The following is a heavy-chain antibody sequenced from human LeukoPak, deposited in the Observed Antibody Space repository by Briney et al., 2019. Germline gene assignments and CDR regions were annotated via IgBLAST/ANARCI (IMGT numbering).Heavy chain of an antibody. CDR3: ARVPYYYGSGSAAFDI. CDR1: GDSISSGSYY. V-gene: IGHV4-61*10. J-gene: IGHJ3*02. Sequence: SETLSLTCTVSGDSISSGSYYWSWIRQPAGTGLEWIGYIYYSGSTNYNPSLKSRVTISVDTSKNQFSLKLSSVTAADTAVYYCARVPYYYGSGSAAFDIWGQGTMVTVSS. D-gene: IGHD3-10*01. CDR2: IYYSGST.